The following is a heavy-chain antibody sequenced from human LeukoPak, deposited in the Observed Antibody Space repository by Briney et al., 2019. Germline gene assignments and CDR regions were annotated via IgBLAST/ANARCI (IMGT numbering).Heavy chain of an antibody. J-gene: IGHJ4*02. D-gene: IGHD6-13*01. V-gene: IGHV1-18*01. CDR3: ARKSGYSSSYGDY. CDR1: GYTFSSYG. Sequence: ASVKVSCKASGYTFSSYGISWVRQAPGQGLEWLGWNSAYKGNTKYAQKLQDRVTMTTDTSTSTAYMELRSLRSDDTAVYYCARKSGYSSSYGDYWGQGTLVTVSS. CDR2: NSAYKGNT.